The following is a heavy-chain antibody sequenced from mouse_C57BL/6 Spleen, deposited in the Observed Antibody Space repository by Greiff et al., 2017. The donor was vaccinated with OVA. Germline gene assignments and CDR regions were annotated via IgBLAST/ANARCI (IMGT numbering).Heavy chain of an antibody. J-gene: IGHJ2*01. CDR1: GYTFTDYY. V-gene: IGHV1-26*01. Sequence: EVQLQQSGPELVKPGASVKISCKASGYTFTDYYMNWVKQSHGKSLEWIGDINPNNGGTSYNQKFKCKATLTVDKSSSTAYMELRSLTSEDSAVYYCASLDSTGTRWGQGTTLTVSS. CDR2: INPNNGGT. D-gene: IGHD4-1*02. CDR3: ASLDSTGTR.